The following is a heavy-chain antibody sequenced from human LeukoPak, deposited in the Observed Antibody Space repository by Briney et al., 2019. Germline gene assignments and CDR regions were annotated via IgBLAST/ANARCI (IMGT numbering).Heavy chain of an antibody. CDR3: ARAGYSSSWYGAFDI. J-gene: IGHJ3*02. CDR1: GGTFNSYT. CDR2: IIPIFGTA. Sequence: SVKVSCKASGGTFNSYTISWVRQAPGQGLEWMGGIIPIFGTANYAQKFQGRVTITTDESMSTAYMELSSLRSEDAAVYYCARAGYSSSWYGAFDIWGQGTMVTVSS. D-gene: IGHD6-13*01. V-gene: IGHV1-69*05.